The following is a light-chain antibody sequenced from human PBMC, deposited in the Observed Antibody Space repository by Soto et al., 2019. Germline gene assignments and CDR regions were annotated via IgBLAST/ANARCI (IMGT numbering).Light chain of an antibody. CDR1: QSVSSN. J-gene: IGKJ5*01. CDR2: GAS. Sequence: NVLLQYPGTLSLSPGERATLSCRASQSVSSNLAWYQQKPGQAPRLLIYGASTRATGIPARFSGSGSGTEFTLTISSLQSEDFAVYYCQQYNNWLITFGQGTRLEIK. CDR3: QQYNNWLIT. V-gene: IGKV3-15*01.